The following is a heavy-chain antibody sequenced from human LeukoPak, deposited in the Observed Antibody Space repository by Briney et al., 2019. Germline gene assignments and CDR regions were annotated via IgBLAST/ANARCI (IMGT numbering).Heavy chain of an antibody. D-gene: IGHD3-9*01. CDR3: AKDRDILTGFDY. J-gene: IGHJ4*02. V-gene: IGHV3-30*18. Sequence: GRSLRLSCAASGFTFSSYGMHWVRQAPGKGLEWVAVISYDGSNKYYADSVKGRFTISRDSSKNTLYLQMNSLRAEDTAVYYCAKDRDILTGFDYWGQGTLVTVSS. CDR1: GFTFSSYG. CDR2: ISYDGSNK.